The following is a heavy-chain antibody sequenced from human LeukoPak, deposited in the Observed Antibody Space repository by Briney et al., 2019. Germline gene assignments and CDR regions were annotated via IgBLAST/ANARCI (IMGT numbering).Heavy chain of an antibody. V-gene: IGHV4-59*01. J-gene: IGHJ4*02. CDR3: ARVLLSGSSSRFDY. D-gene: IGHD6-6*01. Sequence: SETLSLTCTVCLGSLSSYYWSWIRQPPGKGLEWTGYIYYSGSTNYNPSLKSRFTISVDTSKNQFSLKLSSVTAADTAVYYCARVLLSGSSSRFDYWGQGTLVTVSS. CDR2: IYYSGST. CDR1: LGSLSSYY.